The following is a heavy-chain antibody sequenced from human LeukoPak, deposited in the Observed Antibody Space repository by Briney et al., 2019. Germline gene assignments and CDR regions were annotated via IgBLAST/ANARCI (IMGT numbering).Heavy chain of an antibody. D-gene: IGHD3-10*01. J-gene: IGHJ5*02. CDR3: ARERGSGSYHPFDP. CDR1: GFTFSSYW. V-gene: IGHV3-7*01. Sequence: GGSLRLSCVASGFTFSSYWMSWVRQAPGEGLEWVANIKQDGTEKNYVDSVKGRFTISGDNAKNSLYLQMNSLRAEDTAVYYCARERGSGSYHPFDPWGQGTLATVSS. CDR2: IKQDGTEK.